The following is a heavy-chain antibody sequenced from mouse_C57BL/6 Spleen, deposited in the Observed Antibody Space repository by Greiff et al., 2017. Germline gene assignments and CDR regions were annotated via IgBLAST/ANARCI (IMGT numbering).Heavy chain of an antibody. CDR1: GYTFTDYN. Sequence: EVQLQQSGPELVKPGASVKIPCKASGYTFTDYNMDWVKQSHGKSLEWIGDINPNNGGTIYNQKCKGKATLTVDKSSSTAYMELRSLTSEDTAVYYCARELRLRDYYAMDYWGQGTSVTVSS. V-gene: IGHV1-18*01. J-gene: IGHJ4*01. D-gene: IGHD3-2*02. CDR3: ARELRLRDYYAMDY. CDR2: INPNNGGT.